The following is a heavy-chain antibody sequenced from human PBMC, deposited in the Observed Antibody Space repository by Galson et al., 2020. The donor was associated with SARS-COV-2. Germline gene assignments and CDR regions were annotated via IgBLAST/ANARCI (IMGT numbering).Heavy chain of an antibody. J-gene: IGHJ4*02. CDR1: GFTFSSYW. D-gene: IGHD7-27*01. CDR3: ARGDMGNDYFDY. Sequence: GGSLRLSCAASGFTFSSYWMXXXXQAPGKGLVWVSXXXXXXSSTSYADSVKGRFTISGDNAKNTLYLQMNSLRAEDTAVYYCARGDMGNDYFDYWGQGTLVTVSS. CDR2: XXXXXSST. V-gene: IGHV3-74*01.